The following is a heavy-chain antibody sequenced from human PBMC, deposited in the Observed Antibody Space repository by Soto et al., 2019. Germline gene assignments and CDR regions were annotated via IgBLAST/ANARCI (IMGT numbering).Heavy chain of an antibody. V-gene: IGHV5-51*01. Sequence: GESLKISCKGSGYSFTSYWIGWVRQMPGKGLEWMGIIYPGDSDTRYSPSFQGQVTISADKSISTAYLQWSSLKASDTAMYYCARLAGTGYYYYGMDVWGQGTTVTVSS. CDR3: ARLAGTGYYYYGMDV. CDR2: IYPGDSDT. D-gene: IGHD6-13*01. J-gene: IGHJ6*02. CDR1: GYSFTSYW.